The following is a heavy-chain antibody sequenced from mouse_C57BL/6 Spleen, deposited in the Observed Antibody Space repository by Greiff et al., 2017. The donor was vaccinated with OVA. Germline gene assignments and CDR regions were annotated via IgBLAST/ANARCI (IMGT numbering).Heavy chain of an antibody. CDR1: GFTFSDYY. Sequence: EVQRVESGGGLVQPGGSLKLSCAASGFTFSDYYMYWVRQTPEKRLEWVAYISNGGGSTYYPDTVKGRFTISRDNAKNTLYLQMSRLKSEDTAMYYCARGYYSNPFAYWGQGTLVTVSA. CDR3: ARGYYSNPFAY. J-gene: IGHJ3*01. D-gene: IGHD2-5*01. V-gene: IGHV5-12*01. CDR2: ISNGGGST.